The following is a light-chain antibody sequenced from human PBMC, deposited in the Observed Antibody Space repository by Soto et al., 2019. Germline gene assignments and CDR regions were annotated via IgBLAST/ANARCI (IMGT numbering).Light chain of an antibody. CDR1: SSDVGGYNY. CDR3: SAYTSSSTGV. V-gene: IGLV2-14*01. J-gene: IGLJ1*01. Sequence: QSALTRPASVSGSPGQSITISCTGTSSDVGGYNYVSWYQQHPGKAPKLMIYDVSNRPSGVSNRFSGSKSGNTASLTISGLQAEDEADYYCSAYTSSSTGVFGTGTKVPV. CDR2: DVS.